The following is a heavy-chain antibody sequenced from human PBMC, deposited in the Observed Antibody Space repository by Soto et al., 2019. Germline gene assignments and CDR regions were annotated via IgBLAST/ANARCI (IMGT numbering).Heavy chain of an antibody. Sequence: QVQLVQSGAEVKKPGSSVKVSCKASGVTFSSETISWVRQAPGQGLEWVGGIIPLFGTATYAQKFQGRVTITANDSTSTLYIDLGSMRSYDTAVYYCATEFGDNPAGPFASWGQGTLVPVSS. V-gene: IGHV1-69*01. CDR1: GVTFSSET. CDR2: IIPLFGTA. CDR3: ATEFGDNPAGPFAS. D-gene: IGHD2-21*01. J-gene: IGHJ4*02.